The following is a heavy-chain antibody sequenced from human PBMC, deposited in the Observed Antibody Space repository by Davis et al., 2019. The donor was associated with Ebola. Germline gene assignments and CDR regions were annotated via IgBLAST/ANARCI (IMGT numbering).Heavy chain of an antibody. CDR2: IYYSGST. V-gene: IGHV4-59*01. CDR3: ARQVVEFGYGMDV. D-gene: IGHD3-10*01. Sequence: MPSETLSLTCTVSGGSISSYYWSWIRQPPGKGLEWIGYIYYSGSTNYNPSLNSRVTISVDTSKNQFSLKLSSVTAADTAVYYCARQVVEFGYGMDVWGQGTTVTVSS. J-gene: IGHJ6*02. CDR1: GGSISSYY.